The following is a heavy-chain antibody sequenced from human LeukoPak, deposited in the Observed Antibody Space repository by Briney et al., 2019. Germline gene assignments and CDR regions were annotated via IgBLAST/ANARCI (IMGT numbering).Heavy chain of an antibody. CDR3: AKDVDFWSGYPDY. D-gene: IGHD3-3*01. Sequence: PGGSLRLSCAASGFTFSSYWMSWVRQAPGKGLEWVANIKQDGSEKYYVDSVKGRFTISRDNAKNSLYLQMNSLRAEDTAVYYCAKDVDFWSGYPDYWGQGTLVTVSS. J-gene: IGHJ4*02. V-gene: IGHV3-7*01. CDR2: IKQDGSEK. CDR1: GFTFSSYW.